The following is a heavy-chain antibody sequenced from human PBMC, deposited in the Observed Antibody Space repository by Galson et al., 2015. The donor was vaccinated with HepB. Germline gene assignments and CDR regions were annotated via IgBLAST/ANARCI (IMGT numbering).Heavy chain of an antibody. CDR3: AKLPHYDFWSGSPNWFDP. CDR1: GFTFSSYA. V-gene: IGHV3-23*01. D-gene: IGHD3-3*01. CDR2: ISGSGGST. Sequence: SLRLSCAASGFTFSSYAMSWVRQAPGKGLEWVSAISGSGGSTYYADSVKGRFTISRDNSKNTLYLQMNSLRAEDTAVYYCAKLPHYDFWSGSPNWFDPWGQGTLVTVSS. J-gene: IGHJ5*02.